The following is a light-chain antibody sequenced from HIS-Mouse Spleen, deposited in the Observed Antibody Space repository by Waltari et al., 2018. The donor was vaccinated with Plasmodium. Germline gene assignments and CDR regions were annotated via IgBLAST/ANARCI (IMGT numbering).Light chain of an antibody. CDR2: EDS. CDR3: YSTDSSGNHRE. CDR1: ALPTNY. V-gene: IGLV3-10*01. Sequence: SYELTQPPSVSVSPGQTARIPCSGDALPTNYAYWSQQKSGQAPVRVIYEDSKRPSGNPERFSGSSSGTMATLTISGAQVEDEADYYCYSTDSSGNHREFGGGTKLTVL. J-gene: IGLJ3*02.